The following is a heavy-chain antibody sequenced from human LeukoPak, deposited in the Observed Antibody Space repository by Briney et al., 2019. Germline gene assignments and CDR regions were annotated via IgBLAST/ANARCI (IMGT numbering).Heavy chain of an antibody. CDR1: GFTVSSNY. CDR3: ANHRSAFEF. D-gene: IGHD3-10*01. J-gene: IGHJ4*02. V-gene: IGHV3-23*01. Sequence: PGGSLRLSCAASGFTVSSNYMSWIRQSPGKGLEWVSAISGSASGHTPNYADSVKGRFTISRDNYKNTLYLQMNSLRVEDTAVYYCANHRSAFEFWGQGTLVTVSS. CDR2: ISGSASGHTP.